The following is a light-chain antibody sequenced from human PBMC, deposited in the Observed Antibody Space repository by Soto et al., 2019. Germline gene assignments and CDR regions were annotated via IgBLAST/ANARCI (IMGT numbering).Light chain of an antibody. CDR3: QQRHNWPIT. CDR2: DTS. J-gene: IGKJ5*01. Sequence: EIVLTQSPATLSLSPGERATLSCRTSQTIRGLLNWYQQRPGQAPRLLIYDTSNRATDIPARCSGSGSGTAFILTISSLDPEDFGVYFGQQRHNWPITFGQGTRLDIK. CDR1: QTIRGL. V-gene: IGKV3-11*01.